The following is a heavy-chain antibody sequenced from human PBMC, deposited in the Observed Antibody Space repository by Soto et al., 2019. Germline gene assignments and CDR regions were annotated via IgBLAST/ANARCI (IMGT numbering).Heavy chain of an antibody. CDR3: ARAHYGDYGYGMDV. CDR2: IIPRSGTS. V-gene: IGHV1-69*13. CDR1: GDTFSTYT. D-gene: IGHD4-17*01. J-gene: IGHJ6*02. Sequence: EASVKVSCKASGDTFSTYTITWVRQAPGQGLEWMGGIIPRSGTSNYAQKFQGRVTITADESTSTAYMELSSLRSEDTAVYYCARAHYGDYGYGMDVWGQGTTVTVSS.